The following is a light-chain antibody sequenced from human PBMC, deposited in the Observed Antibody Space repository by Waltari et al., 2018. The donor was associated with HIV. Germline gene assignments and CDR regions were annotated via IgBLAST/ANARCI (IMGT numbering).Light chain of an antibody. CDR1: SSNIGNNY. J-gene: IGLJ2*01. CDR3: GTWDDSLGAGV. V-gene: IGLV1-51*02. CDR2: ENH. Sequence: QSLLTQPPSVSAAPGQKVTIPCSGSSSNIGNNYVSWYQPLPGTAPKLLNYENHTRPAWIPDRFSGSKSGTSAALAITGRQTGDEADYYCGTWDDSLGAGVFGGGTKLTVL.